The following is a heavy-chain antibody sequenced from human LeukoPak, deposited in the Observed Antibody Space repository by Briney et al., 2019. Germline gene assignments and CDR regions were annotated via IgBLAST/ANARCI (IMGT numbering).Heavy chain of an antibody. CDR3: ARPQYGSGSYYNTHFYYGMDV. CDR1: GYTFTSYY. V-gene: IGHV1-2*02. D-gene: IGHD3-10*01. J-gene: IGHJ6*02. CDR2: INPNSGGT. Sequence: ASVKVSCKASGYTFTSYYMHWVRQAPGQGLEWMGWINPNSGGTNYAQKFQGRVTMTRDTSISTAYMELSRLRSDDTAVYYCARPQYGSGSYYNTHFYYGMDVWGQGTTVTVSS.